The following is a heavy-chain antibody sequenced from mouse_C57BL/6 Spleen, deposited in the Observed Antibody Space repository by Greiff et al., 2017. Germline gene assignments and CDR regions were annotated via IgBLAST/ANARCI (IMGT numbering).Heavy chain of an antibody. CDR3: ARYYYSSGGGYFDD. J-gene: IGHJ1*03. CDR1: GFTFSDYY. V-gene: IGHV5-16*01. Sequence: EVQVVESEGGLVQPGSSMKLSCTASGFTFSDYYMAWVRQVPEKGLEWVANINFDGSSTYYLDFLKRRFIISRDNAKNILSLQMIRLQSEDTATDYCARYYYSSGGGYFDDWGTGTTVTVSS. D-gene: IGHD1-1*01. CDR2: INFDGSST.